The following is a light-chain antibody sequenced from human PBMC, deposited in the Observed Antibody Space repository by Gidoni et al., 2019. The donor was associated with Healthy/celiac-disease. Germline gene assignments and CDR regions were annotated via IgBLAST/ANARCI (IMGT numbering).Light chain of an antibody. CDR1: QSLLHSNGYNY. Sequence: DIVMTQSPLSLPVTPGEPASISCRSSQSLLHSNGYNYLDWYLQKPGQSPQLLIYLGFNRAAGVPDRLSGGGSGTDFTLKISRVQAEDVGVYYCMQALQTRITFGQGTRLEIK. CDR2: LGF. J-gene: IGKJ5*01. CDR3: MQALQTRIT. V-gene: IGKV2-28*01.